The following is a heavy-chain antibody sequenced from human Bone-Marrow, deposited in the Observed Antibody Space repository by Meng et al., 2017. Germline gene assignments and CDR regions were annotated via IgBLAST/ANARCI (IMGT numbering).Heavy chain of an antibody. CDR2: ISSSGSTI. D-gene: IGHD2-15*01. Sequence: GGSLRLSCAASGFTFSDYYMSWIRQAPGKGLEWVSYISSSGSTIYYADSVKGRFTISRDNAKNSLYLQMNSLRAEDTAVYYCASWNCSGGSCYLNFDYWGQGTLVTVSS. CDR3: ASWNCSGGSCYLNFDY. J-gene: IGHJ4*02. V-gene: IGHV3-11*04. CDR1: GFTFSDYY.